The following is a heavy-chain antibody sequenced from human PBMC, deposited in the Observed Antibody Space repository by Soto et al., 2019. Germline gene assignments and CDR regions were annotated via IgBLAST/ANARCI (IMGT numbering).Heavy chain of an antibody. CDR2: ISYDGSNK. V-gene: IGHV3-30-3*01. CDR3: ARPLWRDDYNWGYFDL. Sequence: GGSLRLSCAASGFTFSSYAMHWVRQAPGKGLEWEAVISYDGSNKYYADSVKGRFTISRDNSKNTLYLQMNSLRTEDTAVYYCARPLWRDDYNWGYFDLWGRGTLVTVSS. J-gene: IGHJ2*01. D-gene: IGHD4-4*01. CDR1: GFTFSSYA.